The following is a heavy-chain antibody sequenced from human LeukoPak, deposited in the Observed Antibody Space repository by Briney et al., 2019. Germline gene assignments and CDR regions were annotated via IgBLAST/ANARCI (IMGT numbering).Heavy chain of an antibody. Sequence: PGGSLRLSCAASGFTFSSYAMSWVRQAPGKGLEWVSAISGSGGSTYYADSVKGRFTISRDNSKNTLYLQMNSLRAEDTAVYYCAKVTYYYDSSGYYRENCFDYWGQGTLVTVSS. CDR2: ISGSGGST. V-gene: IGHV3-23*01. CDR1: GFTFSSYA. CDR3: AKVTYYYDSSGYYRENCFDY. D-gene: IGHD3-22*01. J-gene: IGHJ4*02.